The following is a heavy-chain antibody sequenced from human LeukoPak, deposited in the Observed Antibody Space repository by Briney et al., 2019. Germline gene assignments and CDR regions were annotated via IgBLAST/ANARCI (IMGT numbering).Heavy chain of an antibody. D-gene: IGHD6-19*01. CDR3: ARGVSVAGKGYFDP. CDR1: GYTFTTYY. CDR2: INPKSGGT. Sequence: ASVKVSCKASGYTFTTYYMHWVRQAPGQGLDWMGWINPKSGGTNYAQKFQGRVTMTRDTSISTAYMELSSLRSDDTAVYYCARGVSVAGKGYFDPWGQGTLVTVSS. J-gene: IGHJ5*02. V-gene: IGHV1-2*02.